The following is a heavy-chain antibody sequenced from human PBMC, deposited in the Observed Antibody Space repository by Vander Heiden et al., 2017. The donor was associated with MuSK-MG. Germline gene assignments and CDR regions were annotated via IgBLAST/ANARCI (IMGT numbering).Heavy chain of an antibody. CDR2: IKSKTDGGTT. CDR3: TTDKGHYYDSSRH. Sequence: EVQLVESGGGSVKPGGSLRLSCAAYGFTFSNAWMSWGRQAPGKGLEWVGRIKSKTDGGTTDYAAPVKGRFTISRDDSKNTLYLQMNSLKTEDTAVYYCTTDKGHYYDSSRHWGQGTLVTVSS. V-gene: IGHV3-15*01. D-gene: IGHD3-22*01. CDR1: GFTFSNAW. J-gene: IGHJ4*02.